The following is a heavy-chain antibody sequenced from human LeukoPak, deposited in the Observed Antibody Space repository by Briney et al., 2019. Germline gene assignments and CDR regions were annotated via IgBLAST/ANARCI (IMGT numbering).Heavy chain of an antibody. CDR2: IYYSGST. D-gene: IGHD3-10*01. CDR3: ARDSGGRDAFDI. CDR1: GGSISSGSYY. V-gene: IGHV4-61*01. J-gene: IGHJ3*02. Sequence: SETLSLTCTVSGGSISSGSYYWSWIRQPPGKGLEWIGYIYYSGSTNYNPSLKSRVTISVDTSKNQFSLKLSSVTAADTAVYYCARDSGGRDAFDIWGQGTMVTVSS.